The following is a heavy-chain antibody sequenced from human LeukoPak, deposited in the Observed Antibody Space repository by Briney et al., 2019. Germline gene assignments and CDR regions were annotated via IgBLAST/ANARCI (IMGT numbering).Heavy chain of an antibody. Sequence: GGSLRLSCAASGFTFDDYTMHWVRQAPGKGLEWVSLISWDGGSTYYADSVKGRFTIFRDNSKNSLYLQMNSLRTEDTALYYCAKAGKEDSGTDYWGQGTLVTVSS. CDR3: AKAGKEDSGTDY. CDR2: ISWDGGST. J-gene: IGHJ4*02. D-gene: IGHD1-14*01. V-gene: IGHV3-43*01. CDR1: GFTFDDYT.